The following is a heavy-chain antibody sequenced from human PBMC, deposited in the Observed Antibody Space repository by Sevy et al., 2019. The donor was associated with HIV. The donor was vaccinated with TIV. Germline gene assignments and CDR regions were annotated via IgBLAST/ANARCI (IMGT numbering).Heavy chain of an antibody. CDR2: IWYDGSDR. CDR3: AKNTAAVGVGGFDY. CDR1: GFTFSSYS. D-gene: IGHD6-13*01. J-gene: IGHJ4*02. Sequence: GGSLRLSCAASGFTFSSYSMNWVRQAPGKGLEWVAFIWYDGSDRYYADSVKGRFTISRDNSKNILYLQMSSLRLEDTALYYCAKNTAAVGVGGFDYWGQGTLVTVSS. V-gene: IGHV3-30*02.